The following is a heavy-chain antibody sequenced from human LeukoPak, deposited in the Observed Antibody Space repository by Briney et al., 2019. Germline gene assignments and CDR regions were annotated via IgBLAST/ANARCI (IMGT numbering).Heavy chain of an antibody. CDR1: GFTFSDYW. D-gene: IGHD1-1*01. CDR2: INQDGSVK. CDR3: AKDKSWNVCDY. J-gene: IGHJ4*02. V-gene: IGHV3-7*01. Sequence: PGGSLRLSCAASGFTFSDYWIIWFRQAPGKGLEWVGHINQDGSVKDYVDSMKGRFTISRYNANKFSFLQMNSLRAEDTAVYYCAKDKSWNVCDYWGRGTLVTISS.